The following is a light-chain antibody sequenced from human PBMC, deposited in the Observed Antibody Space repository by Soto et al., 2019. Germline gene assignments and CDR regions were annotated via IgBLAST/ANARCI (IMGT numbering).Light chain of an antibody. CDR1: SSNIGAGYD. CDR2: GNS. J-gene: IGLJ1*01. Sequence: QSVLTQPLSVSGAPGQTVTISCTGSSSNIGAGYDVHWYQQLPGTAPKLLIYGNSNRPSGVPDRFSGSKSGTSASLAITGLQAEDEADYYCQSYDSSLSGYVFGTGTKLTVL. V-gene: IGLV1-40*01. CDR3: QSYDSSLSGYV.